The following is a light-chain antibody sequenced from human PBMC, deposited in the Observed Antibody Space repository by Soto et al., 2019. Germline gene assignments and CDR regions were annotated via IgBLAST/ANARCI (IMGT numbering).Light chain of an antibody. Sequence: DIVMTQSPLSLPVTPGEPASISCRSSQSLLHSNGYNYLDWYLQKPGQSPQLLIYLGSNRASGVPDRFSGSGSGTEFTLKISRVEAEDVGVYYCMQALQRVTCGPGTKVDIK. CDR2: LGS. CDR1: QSLLHSNGYNY. J-gene: IGKJ3*01. V-gene: IGKV2-28*01. CDR3: MQALQRVT.